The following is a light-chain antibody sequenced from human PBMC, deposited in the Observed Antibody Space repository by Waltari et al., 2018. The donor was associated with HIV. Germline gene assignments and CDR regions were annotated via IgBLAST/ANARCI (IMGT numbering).Light chain of an antibody. CDR2: EAT. J-gene: IGLJ1*01. Sequence: SYELPQPPSVSVSPGHTARITCPGDALATKYAYWYQQKSGQAPVLVIYEATKRPWGVPDRLSGASSGAMASVTISGGERGDEADYYCYTRGSSGYHIVFGTGNKDNDL. V-gene: IGLV3-10*01. CDR1: ALATKY. CDR3: YTRGSSGYHIV.